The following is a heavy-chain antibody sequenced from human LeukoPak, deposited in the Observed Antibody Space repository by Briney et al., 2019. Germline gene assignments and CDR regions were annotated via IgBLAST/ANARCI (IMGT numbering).Heavy chain of an antibody. V-gene: IGHV3-23*01. D-gene: IGHD3-22*01. CDR3: ANPPYYDSSGYPVDY. J-gene: IGHJ4*02. CDR2: ISGSGGST. Sequence: GGSLRLSCAASGFTFSSYAMSWVRQAPGKGLEWVSAISGSGGSTYYADSVRGRFTISRDNSKNTLYLQMNSLRAEDTAVYYCANPPYYDSSGYPVDYWGQGILVTVSS. CDR1: GFTFSSYA.